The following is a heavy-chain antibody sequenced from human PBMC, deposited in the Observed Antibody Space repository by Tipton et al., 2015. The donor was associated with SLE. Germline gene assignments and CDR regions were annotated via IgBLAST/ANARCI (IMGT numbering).Heavy chain of an antibody. CDR1: GFSISDAYF. CDR3: ARSDYGADYNFNWFDP. CDR2: VFHSGAA. J-gene: IGHJ5*02. D-gene: IGHD2-21*01. V-gene: IGHV4-38-2*02. Sequence: TLSLTCTVSGFSISDAYFWGWIRQSPGKGLEWIGSVFHSGAAYYNPSLQSRVTISLDTPRNQFSLRLSSVTAADTAVYYCARSDYGADYNFNWFDPWGQGTLVTVSS.